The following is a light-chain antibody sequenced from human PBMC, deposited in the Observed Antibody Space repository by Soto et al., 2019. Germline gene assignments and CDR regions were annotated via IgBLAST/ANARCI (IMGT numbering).Light chain of an antibody. CDR1: PSLVHSDGNSY. CDR3: MQARQPYT. J-gene: IGKJ2*01. V-gene: IGKV2-24*01. Sequence: DFVMTQTPLSSPVTLGQPASISCRSSPSLVHSDGNSYLSWLHQRPGQPPRILIYMISNRFSGLPDRFSGSGAGTDFTMKISRVEHEDVGVYYCMQARQPYTFGQGTKLEIK. CDR2: MIS.